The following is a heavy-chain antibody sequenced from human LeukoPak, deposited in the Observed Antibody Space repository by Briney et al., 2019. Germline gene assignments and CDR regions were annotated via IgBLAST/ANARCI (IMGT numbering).Heavy chain of an antibody. D-gene: IGHD2-21*02. Sequence: GRSLRLSCAASGFTFSSYAMHWVRQAPGKGLEWVAVISYDGSNKYYADSVKGRFTISRDNSKNTLYLQMNSLRAEDTAVYYCARDPYCGGDCYSGWFDPWGQGTLVTVSS. CDR1: GFTFSSYA. CDR3: ARDPYCGGDCYSGWFDP. V-gene: IGHV3-30*04. CDR2: ISYDGSNK. J-gene: IGHJ5*02.